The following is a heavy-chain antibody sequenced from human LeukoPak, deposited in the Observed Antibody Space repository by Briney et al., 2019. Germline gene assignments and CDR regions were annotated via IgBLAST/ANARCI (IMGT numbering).Heavy chain of an antibody. CDR3: ARDFGLRCSGGTCYSVYYYGMDV. CDR1: GFSFSIFA. V-gene: IGHV3-7*03. J-gene: IGHJ6*04. D-gene: IGHD2-15*01. CDR2: IKQGGSEK. Sequence: GVSLRLSCSASGFSFSIFAMYWVRQAPGKGLVCVANIKQGGSEKYYVDSVKGRFPISRDNARNSLYLQMNSLRAEDTAVYYCARDFGLRCSGGTCYSVYYYGMDVWGKGTTVTVSS.